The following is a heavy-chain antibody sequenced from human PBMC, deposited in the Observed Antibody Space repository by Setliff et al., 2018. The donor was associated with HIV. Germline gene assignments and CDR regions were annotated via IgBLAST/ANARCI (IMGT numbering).Heavy chain of an antibody. Sequence: SVKVSCKASGFTFNHYALSWVRQAPGQRPEWMGGTNPQSDIANYAQRFQGRVTITADHSTTTTYMELTSLRADDTAVYYCARSAHDSETGYWGQGTLVTVSS. CDR2: TNPQSDIA. CDR3: ARSAHDSETGY. V-gene: IGHV1-69*10. D-gene: IGHD5-12*01. J-gene: IGHJ4*02. CDR1: GFTFNHYA.